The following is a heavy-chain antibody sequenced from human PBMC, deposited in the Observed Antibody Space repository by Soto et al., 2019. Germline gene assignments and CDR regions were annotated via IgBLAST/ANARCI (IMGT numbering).Heavy chain of an antibody. CDR3: AKGIWGIVASSHFVY. J-gene: IGHJ4*02. Sequence: EVQLVESGGGLVQPGRSLRLSCAASGFTFDDYAMHWVRQAPGKGLEWVSGLSCDSGRIGYADSVKGRFTISRDNAKNTLYLHTQILRAEDTALCHCAKGIWGIVASSHFVYWGEGTLVTV. D-gene: IGHD3-16*01. CDR1: GFTFDDYA. V-gene: IGHV3-9*01. CDR2: LSCDSGRI.